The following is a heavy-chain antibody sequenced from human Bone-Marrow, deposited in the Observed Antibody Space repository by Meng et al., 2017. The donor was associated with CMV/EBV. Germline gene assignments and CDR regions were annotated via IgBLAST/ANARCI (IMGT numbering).Heavy chain of an antibody. D-gene: IGHD6-13*01. CDR1: GFTFSSYS. J-gene: IGHJ4*02. V-gene: IGHV3-21*01. CDR2: ISSSSSYI. CDR3: AREYSSSWRIYFDY. Sequence: GESLKISCAASGFTFSSYSMNWVRQAPGKGLEWVSSISSSSSYIYYADSVKGRFTISRDNAKNSLYLQMNSLRAEDTAVYYCAREYSSSWRIYFDYWGQGTLVTVSS.